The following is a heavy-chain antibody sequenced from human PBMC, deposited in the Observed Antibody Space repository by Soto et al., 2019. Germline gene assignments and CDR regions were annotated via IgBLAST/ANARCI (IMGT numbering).Heavy chain of an antibody. CDR2: ISYDGSNK. J-gene: IGHJ4*02. V-gene: IGHV3-30*18. Sequence: QVQLVESGGGVVQPGRSLRLSCAASGFTFSSYGMHWVRQAPGKGLEWVAAISYDGSNKYYADSVKGRFTISRDNSKNTLHLQMNSLRAEDTAVYYCAKDSSTPYGSGSLLFDYWGQGTLVTVSS. D-gene: IGHD3-10*01. CDR3: AKDSSTPYGSGSLLFDY. CDR1: GFTFSSYG.